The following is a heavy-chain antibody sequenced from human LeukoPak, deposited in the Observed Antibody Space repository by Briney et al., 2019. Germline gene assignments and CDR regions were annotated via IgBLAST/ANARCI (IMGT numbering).Heavy chain of an antibody. CDR2: ISYDGSNK. CDR1: GFTFSSYG. J-gene: IGHJ6*02. Sequence: PGGSLRLSCAASGFTFSSYGMHRVRQAPGKGLEWVAVISYDGSNKYYADSVKGRFTISRDNSKNTLYLQMNSLRTEDTAVYYCAKLNVDFYRYYGMDVWGQGTTVTVSS. CDR3: AKLNVDFYRYYGMDV. V-gene: IGHV3-30*18. D-gene: IGHD3-16*02.